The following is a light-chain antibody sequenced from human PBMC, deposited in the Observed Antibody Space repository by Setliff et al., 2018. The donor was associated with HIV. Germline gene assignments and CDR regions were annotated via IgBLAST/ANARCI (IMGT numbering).Light chain of an antibody. Sequence: QSALTQPASVSGSPGQSLAISCTGTGSDIGGYNFVSWYQHYPGRAPKLIIYDVSERPLGVSSRFSASRSGNTASLTISGLQADDEAIYYCSSSTRSPTFLVFATGTKVTVL. CDR2: DVS. J-gene: IGLJ1*01. CDR1: GSDIGGYNF. CDR3: SSSTRSPTFLV. V-gene: IGLV2-23*02.